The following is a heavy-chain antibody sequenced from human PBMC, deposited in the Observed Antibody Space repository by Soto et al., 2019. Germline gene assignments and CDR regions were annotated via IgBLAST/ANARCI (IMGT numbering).Heavy chain of an antibody. CDR3: ASSKTYYYDSSGSYYYYGMDV. J-gene: IGHJ6*02. CDR1: GYSFTSYW. V-gene: IGHV5-51*01. D-gene: IGHD3-22*01. Sequence: GESLKISCKGSGYSFTSYWIGWVRQMPGKGLEWMGIIYPGDSDTRYSPSFQGQVTISADKSISTAYLQWSSLKASDTAMYYCASSKTYYYDSSGSYYYYGMDVWGQGTKVTVSS. CDR2: IYPGDSDT.